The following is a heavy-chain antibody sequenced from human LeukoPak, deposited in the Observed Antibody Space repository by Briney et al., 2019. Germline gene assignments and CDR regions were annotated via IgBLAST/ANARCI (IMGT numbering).Heavy chain of an antibody. Sequence: GGSLILSCAASGFTFSNYGMHWVRQAPGKGLERVAIISYDGSNKNSADSVKGRFTISRDNSKNTLFLQMNSLRPEDTAVYYCAKDQLARERYGGEEPDYWGQGTLVTVSS. V-gene: IGHV3-30*18. J-gene: IGHJ4*02. D-gene: IGHD1-1*01. CDR1: GFTFSNYG. CDR2: ISYDGSNK. CDR3: AKDQLARERYGGEEPDY.